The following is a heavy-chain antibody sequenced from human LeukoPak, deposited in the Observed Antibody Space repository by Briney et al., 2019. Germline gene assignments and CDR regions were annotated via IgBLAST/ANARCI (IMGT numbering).Heavy chain of an antibody. CDR2: IRAKDYGGTT. CDR1: GFTFGNFP. CDR3: TRGSGRFEY. J-gene: IGHJ4*02. V-gene: IGHV3-49*02. Sequence: GRSLRLSCTTSGFTFGNFPITWVRQAPGKGLEWVGYIRAKDYGGTTEYAAAVKGRFTISRDDSKGIGYLQMNDQQTDDTGVYYCTRGSGRFEYWGQGTLVTVSS. D-gene: IGHD2-15*01.